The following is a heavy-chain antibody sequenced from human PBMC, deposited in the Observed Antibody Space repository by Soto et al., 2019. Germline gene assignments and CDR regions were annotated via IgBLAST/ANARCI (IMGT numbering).Heavy chain of an antibody. Sequence: SETLSLTCAVYGGSFSGYYWSWIRQPPGKGLEWIGEINHSGSTNYNPSLKSRVTISVDTSKNQFSLKLSSVTAADTAVYYCARRIAARRFYFDYWGQGTLVTVSS. CDR3: ARRIAARRFYFDY. J-gene: IGHJ4*02. CDR2: INHSGST. CDR1: GGSFSGYY. D-gene: IGHD6-6*01. V-gene: IGHV4-34*01.